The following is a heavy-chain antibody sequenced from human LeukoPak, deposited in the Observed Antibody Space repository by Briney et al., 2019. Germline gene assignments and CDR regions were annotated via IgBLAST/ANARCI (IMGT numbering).Heavy chain of an antibody. V-gene: IGHV3-7*01. CDR1: GFTFSSYW. CDR3: ARVLYDSSGYYISYFDY. Sequence: GGSLRLSCAASGFTFSSYWMSWVRQAPGKGLEWVANIKQDGSEKYYVDSVKGRFTISRDNAKNSLYLQMNSLRAEDTAVYYCARVLYDSSGYYISYFDYWGQGTLVTVSS. J-gene: IGHJ4*02. CDR2: IKQDGSEK. D-gene: IGHD3-22*01.